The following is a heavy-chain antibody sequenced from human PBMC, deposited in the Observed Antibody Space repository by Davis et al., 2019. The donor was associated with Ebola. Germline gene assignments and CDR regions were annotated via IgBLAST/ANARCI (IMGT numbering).Heavy chain of an antibody. CDR1: VYTFNNYD. D-gene: IGHD5-24*01. CDR3: ARESVRDGSADY. CDR2: INTETGNP. J-gene: IGHJ4*02. Sequence: SVTVSCKASVYTFNNYDLHWVRHAPGHGLEGIGWINTETGNPTYARGFTGRFVFSLDTSVSTAYLQISDLKAEDTAVYYCARESVRDGSADYWGQGTLVTVSS. V-gene: IGHV7-4-1*02.